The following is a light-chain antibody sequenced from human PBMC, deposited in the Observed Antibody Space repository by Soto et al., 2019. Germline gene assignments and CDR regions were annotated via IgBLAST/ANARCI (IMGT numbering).Light chain of an antibody. Sequence: QSVLTQPPSASGTPGQRVTISCSGSTSNIGFNSVHWYQQLPGTAPKSLIFKNDQRPSGVPDRFSGSKSGTSASLAISGLQSEDEADYYCAAWDDSLDGWVFGGGTKVTVL. CDR2: KND. J-gene: IGLJ3*02. V-gene: IGLV1-44*01. CDR3: AAWDDSLDGWV. CDR1: TSNIGFNS.